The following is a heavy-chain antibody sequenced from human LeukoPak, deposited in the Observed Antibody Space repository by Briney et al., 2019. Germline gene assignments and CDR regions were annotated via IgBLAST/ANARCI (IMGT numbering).Heavy chain of an antibody. CDR3: AKEGAGGYHPNDASDI. CDR2: IQFDGTNE. D-gene: IGHD2-8*02. V-gene: IGHV3-30*02. Sequence: QSGGSLRLSCAASGFTFMTYGMHWVRQAPGKGLEWVAFIQFDGTNEYYADSVTGRFTISRDNSKNTLYVQMNSLRAEDTAVYYCAKEGAGGYHPNDASDIWGQGTMVTVSS. CDR1: GFTFMTYG. J-gene: IGHJ3*02.